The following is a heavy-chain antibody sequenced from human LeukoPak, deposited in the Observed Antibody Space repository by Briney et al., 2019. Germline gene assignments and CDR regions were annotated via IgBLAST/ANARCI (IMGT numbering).Heavy chain of an antibody. J-gene: IGHJ4*02. Sequence: GGSLRLSCAASGFTFSTSHMHWVRQAPGKGLEWVALISNDGRVTLHADSVKGRFTISRGNSKNTLYLQMHGLRDEDTAVYYCAREGFSSGSAGIFDCWGQGILVSIS. CDR3: AREGFSSGSAGIFDC. CDR2: ISNDGRVT. D-gene: IGHD3-10*01. V-gene: IGHV3-30*04. CDR1: GFTFSTSH.